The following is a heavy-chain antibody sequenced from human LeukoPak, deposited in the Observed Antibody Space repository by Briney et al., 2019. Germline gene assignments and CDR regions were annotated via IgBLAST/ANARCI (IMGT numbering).Heavy chain of an antibody. V-gene: IGHV3-7*01. CDR1: GFTFSSYW. D-gene: IGHD3-10*01. Sequence: GGSLRLSCAASGFTFSSYWMAWVRQAPGKRPEWVANLRQDGGEKYYVDSVKGRFTISRDNAKNSLYLQMNSLRVEDTAMYYCAKDMEGSVADYFDYWGQGTLVTVSS. J-gene: IGHJ4*02. CDR3: AKDMEGSVADYFDY. CDR2: LRQDGGEK.